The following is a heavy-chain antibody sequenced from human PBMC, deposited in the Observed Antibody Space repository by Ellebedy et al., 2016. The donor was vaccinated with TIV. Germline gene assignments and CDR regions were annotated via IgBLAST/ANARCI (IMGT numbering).Heavy chain of an antibody. J-gene: IGHJ4*02. CDR2: IYYSGST. CDR3: TRGGTSYSDY. CDR1: GGSISSGGFS. D-gene: IGHD1-1*01. Sequence: SETLSLTCAVPGGSISSGGFSWSWIRQPPGKGLEWIGSIYYSGSTYYNPSLKSRVTISVDTSKNQFSLKLSSVTAADTAVYYCTRGGTSYSDYWGQGTLVTVSS. V-gene: IGHV4-30-2*03.